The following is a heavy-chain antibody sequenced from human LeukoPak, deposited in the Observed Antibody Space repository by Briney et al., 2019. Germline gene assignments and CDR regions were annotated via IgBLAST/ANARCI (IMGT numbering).Heavy chain of an antibody. Sequence: ASVKVFCKASGYPFTTYGLSWVRQAPGQGLEWMGQISGNDGDTTYAQKFQGRVTMTTDTGTTTAYMELTSLTSDDTAVYYCARDVPDFWSGFDHWGQGTLVTVSP. CDR1: GYPFTTYG. CDR2: ISGNDGDT. D-gene: IGHD3-3*01. V-gene: IGHV1-18*01. J-gene: IGHJ4*02. CDR3: ARDVPDFWSGFDH.